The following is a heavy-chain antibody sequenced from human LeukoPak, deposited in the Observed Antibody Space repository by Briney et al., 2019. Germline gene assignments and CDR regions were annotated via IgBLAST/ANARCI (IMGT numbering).Heavy chain of an antibody. CDR3: AIRGGQLVPSPFDY. CDR1: GGTFSSYA. CDR2: IIPILGIA. Sequence: ASVKVSCKASGGTFSSYAISWVRQAPGQGLEWMGRIIPILGIANYAQKFQGRVTITADESTSTAYMELSSLRSEDTAVYYCAIRGGQLVPSPFDYWGQGTLVTVSS. J-gene: IGHJ4*02. V-gene: IGHV1-69*04. D-gene: IGHD6-6*01.